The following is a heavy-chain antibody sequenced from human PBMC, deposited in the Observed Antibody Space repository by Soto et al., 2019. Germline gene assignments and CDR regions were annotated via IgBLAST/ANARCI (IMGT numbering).Heavy chain of an antibody. J-gene: IGHJ6*02. CDR3: ARLFTVTTDYYFGMDV. V-gene: IGHV4-4*07. CDR2: IYSSGSS. D-gene: IGHD4-17*01. Sequence: VQLRESGPGLVKPSETLSLSCTVSGGSISGSYWSWVRQPAGKGLEWIGRIYSSGSSNCNPSLNSRLTMSLDTAKNQFSLKLRSVTAADTAIYYCARLFTVTTDYYFGMDVWGQGTTVTVSS. CDR1: GGSISGSY.